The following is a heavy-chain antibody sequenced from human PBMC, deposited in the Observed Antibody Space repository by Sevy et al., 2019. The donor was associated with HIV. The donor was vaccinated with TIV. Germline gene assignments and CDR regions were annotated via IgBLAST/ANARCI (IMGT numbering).Heavy chain of an antibody. Sequence: QLGGSLRLSCAASGFTFSSYWMHWVRQVPGKGLVWVSRIKSDGSSTSYVDSVKGRFTISRDNAKNTLYLQMNSLRAEDTAVYYCARDRSGSYHVSDNWFDPWGQGTLVTVSS. J-gene: IGHJ5*02. CDR1: GFTFSSYW. CDR2: IKSDGSST. CDR3: ARDRSGSYHVSDNWFDP. D-gene: IGHD1-26*01. V-gene: IGHV3-74*01.